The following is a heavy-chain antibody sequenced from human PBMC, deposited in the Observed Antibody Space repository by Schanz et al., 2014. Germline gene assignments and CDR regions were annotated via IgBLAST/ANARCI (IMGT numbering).Heavy chain of an antibody. CDR1: GFTFGNFF. Sequence: EVQLVESGGGLVQPGGSLRLSCAASGFTFGNFFMSWVRQAPGKGLEWIAYISSGGTTIYYADSVKGRFTISRDNAKSSLYLQMNSLRSEDTAVYYCARTGYDPSLTHWGQGTLVTVSS. J-gene: IGHJ4*02. D-gene: IGHD5-12*01. CDR3: ARTGYDPSLTH. CDR2: ISSGGTTI. V-gene: IGHV3-48*01.